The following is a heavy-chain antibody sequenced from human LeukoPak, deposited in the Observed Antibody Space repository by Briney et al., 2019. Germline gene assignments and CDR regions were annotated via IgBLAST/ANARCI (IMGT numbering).Heavy chain of an antibody. D-gene: IGHD5-18*01. Sequence: GGSLRLSCAASGFTFSSYAMSWVRQAPGKGLEWVSAISGSGGSTYYADSVKGRFTISRDNSKNTLYLQMNSLRAEDTAVYYCAREASDTAMDAPYYYYYYMDVWGKGTTVTVSS. V-gene: IGHV3-23*01. CDR3: AREASDTAMDAPYYYYYYMDV. J-gene: IGHJ6*03. CDR1: GFTFSSYA. CDR2: ISGSGGST.